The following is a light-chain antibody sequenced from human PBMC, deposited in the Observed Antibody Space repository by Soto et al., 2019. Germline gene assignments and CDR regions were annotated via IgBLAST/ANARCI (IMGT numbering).Light chain of an antibody. CDR1: QSVLYSPNNKNY. Sequence: DIVMTQSADSLGVSLGESATINCKSSQSVLYSPNNKNYLAWYQQKPGQPPKLLIYWASTRESGVPDRFSGSGSGTDFTLTVSSLQAEDVAVYYCQQYYTTPVTFGQGTKVDIK. J-gene: IGKJ1*01. V-gene: IGKV4-1*01. CDR3: QQYYTTPVT. CDR2: WAS.